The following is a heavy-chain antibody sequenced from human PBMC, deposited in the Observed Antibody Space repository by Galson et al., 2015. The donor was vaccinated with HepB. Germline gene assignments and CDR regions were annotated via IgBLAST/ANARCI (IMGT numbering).Heavy chain of an antibody. CDR1: GLTLTDAY. CDR3: TTDRGIKERPIFDS. J-gene: IGHJ4*02. CDR2: INSTTDGGTT. V-gene: IGHV3-15*01. D-gene: IGHD1-14*01. Sequence: SLRLSCAASGLTLTDAYMSWARQAPGKGLEWVARINSTTDGGTTDYASTVKGRVTISRDESKNTLNLQMNTLKTEDTAVYYCTTDRGIKERPIFDSWGQGTLVTVSS.